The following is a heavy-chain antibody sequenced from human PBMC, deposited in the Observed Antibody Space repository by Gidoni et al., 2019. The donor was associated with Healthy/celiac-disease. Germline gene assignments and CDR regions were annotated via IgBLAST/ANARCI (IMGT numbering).Heavy chain of an antibody. CDR1: GFTFSSYW. D-gene: IGHD2-8*01. V-gene: IGHV3-7*01. Sequence: EVQLVESGGGLVQPGGSLRLSCSASGFTFSSYWMSWVRQAPGKGLEWVANIKQDGSEKYYVDSVKGRFTISRDNAKNSLYLQMNSLRAEDTAVYYCARDPRLEVYAIREDYWGQGTLVTVSS. J-gene: IGHJ4*02. CDR3: ARDPRLEVYAIREDY. CDR2: IKQDGSEK.